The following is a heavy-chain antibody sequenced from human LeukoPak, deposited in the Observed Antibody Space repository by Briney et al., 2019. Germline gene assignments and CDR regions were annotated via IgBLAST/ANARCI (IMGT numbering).Heavy chain of an antibody. CDR3: ARDPSGSYSGGWFDP. V-gene: IGHV3-74*01. J-gene: IGHJ5*02. CDR2: IKTDGSTI. Sequence: GGSLRLSCAASGFIFSNYWMHWVRQAPGKGLVWVSRIKTDGSTITYADSVKGRFTISRDNAKNSLYLQMNSLRAEDTAVYYCARDPSGSYSGGWFDPWGQGTLVTVSS. D-gene: IGHD1-26*01. CDR1: GFIFSNYW.